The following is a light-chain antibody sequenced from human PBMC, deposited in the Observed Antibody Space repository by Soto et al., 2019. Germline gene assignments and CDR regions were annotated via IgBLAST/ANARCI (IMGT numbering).Light chain of an antibody. CDR3: QQSNSFPRT. Sequence: DIQMTQSPSSVSASVGDSVTITCRASQSISSWFAWYQQKPGKAPKLLIYAASSLQSGVQSRFSGSGSGTDFTLTISSLQPEDFATYYCQQSNSFPRTFGQGTKVEIK. V-gene: IGKV1-12*01. CDR2: AAS. J-gene: IGKJ1*01. CDR1: QSISSW.